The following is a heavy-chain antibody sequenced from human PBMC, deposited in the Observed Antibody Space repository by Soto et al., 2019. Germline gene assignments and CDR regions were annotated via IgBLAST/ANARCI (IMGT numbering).Heavy chain of an antibody. J-gene: IGHJ6*02. CDR3: TTDCGEGYSSGCEYYYYGMDV. V-gene: IGHV3-15*01. D-gene: IGHD6-19*01. CDR2: IKSKTDGGTT. CDR1: GFTFSNAW. Sequence: PGGSLRLSCAASGFTFSNAWMSWVRQAPGKGLEWVGRIKSKTDGGTTDYAAPVKGRFTISRDDSKNTLYLQMNSLKTEDTAVYYCTTDCGEGYSSGCEYYYYGMDVWGQGTTVTVS.